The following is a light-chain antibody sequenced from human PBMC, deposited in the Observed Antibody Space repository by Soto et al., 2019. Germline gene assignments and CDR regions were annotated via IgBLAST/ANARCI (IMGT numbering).Light chain of an antibody. CDR3: QQSYTTPWT. CDR1: QSITSY. Sequence: DIQMTQSPSSLSASVGDRVTITCRASQSITSYLNWYQQKPGKAPQLLIYAASSLQSGVPSRVSGSGSGTDFTRTISSLQPEDFATYFCQQSYTTPWTFGQGTKVEVK. CDR2: AAS. J-gene: IGKJ1*01. V-gene: IGKV1-39*01.